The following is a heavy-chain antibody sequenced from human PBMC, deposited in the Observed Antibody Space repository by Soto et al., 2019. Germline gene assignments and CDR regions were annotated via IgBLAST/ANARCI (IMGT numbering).Heavy chain of an antibody. J-gene: IGHJ5*02. Sequence: SVKVSCTASGGTFSSHAFSWVRQAPGQGLEWMGDIIPFFDTADYAQKFQGRVTITADESTSTACMELSSLRSEDTAVYYYARRRRYGSGSYYWFNYFDPWGQGTPVTVSS. CDR3: ARRRRYGSGSYYWFNYFDP. V-gene: IGHV1-69*13. CDR2: IIPFFDTA. D-gene: IGHD3-10*01. CDR1: GGTFSSHA.